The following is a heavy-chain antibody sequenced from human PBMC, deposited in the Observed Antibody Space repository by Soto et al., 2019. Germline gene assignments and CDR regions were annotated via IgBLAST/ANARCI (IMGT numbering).Heavy chain of an antibody. CDR2: IYYSGST. V-gene: IGHV4-59*01. Sequence: PSETLSLTCTVSGGSIISYYWSWIRQPPGKGLEWIGYIYYSGSTNYNPSLKSRVTISVDTSKNQFSLKLSSVTAADTAVYYCARTYCGGDCHSPFDYWGQGTLVTVSS. J-gene: IGHJ4*02. CDR1: GGSIISYY. D-gene: IGHD2-21*02. CDR3: ARTYCGGDCHSPFDY.